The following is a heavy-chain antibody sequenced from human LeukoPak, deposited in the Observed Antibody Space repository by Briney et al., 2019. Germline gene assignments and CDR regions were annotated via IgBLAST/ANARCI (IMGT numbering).Heavy chain of an antibody. J-gene: IGHJ4*02. CDR1: GDSMIDNNFY. D-gene: IGHD1-26*01. Sequence: PSETLSLTCTVSGDSMIDNNFYWGWTRQSPQKGLEWIASIYYNGRSLYNPSLRSRVTISLDAPKNQIFLKLSSVTAADTAVYYCTKDSFGAVRDSRGRGILVTVSS. V-gene: IGHV4-39*07. CDR2: IYYNGRS. CDR3: TKDSFGAVRDS.